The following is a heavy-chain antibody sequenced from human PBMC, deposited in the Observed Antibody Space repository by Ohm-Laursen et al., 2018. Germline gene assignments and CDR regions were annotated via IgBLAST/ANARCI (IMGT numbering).Heavy chain of an antibody. CDR3: ARQVPAATRGRFDN. J-gene: IGHJ5*02. D-gene: IGHD2-2*01. Sequence: GTLSLTCPVSGGSISGYYWSWIRQPPGRGLEWIAYIFHNGNAVYNPSLKNRVTISVDTSRNQFSLKLSSVTASDTAVYYCARQVPAATRGRFDNWGQGTLVTVSS. V-gene: IGHV4-59*01. CDR1: GGSISGYY. CDR2: IFHNGNA.